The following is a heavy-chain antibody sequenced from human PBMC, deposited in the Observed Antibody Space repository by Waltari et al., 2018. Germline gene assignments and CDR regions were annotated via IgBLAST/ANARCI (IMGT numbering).Heavy chain of an antibody. Sequence: QVQLQESGPGLVKPSETLSLTCAVSGYSISIDYYWGWIRQPPGKGLEWIATIYHSGSIYYSPSLKSLVTISLDTSKNQFSLKLTSVTAADTAVYYCARMPHYYYDASAYDYWGQGALVTVSS. J-gene: IGHJ4*02. CDR2: IYHSGSI. CDR1: GYSISIDYY. D-gene: IGHD3-22*01. V-gene: IGHV4-38-2*01. CDR3: ARMPHYYYDASAYDY.